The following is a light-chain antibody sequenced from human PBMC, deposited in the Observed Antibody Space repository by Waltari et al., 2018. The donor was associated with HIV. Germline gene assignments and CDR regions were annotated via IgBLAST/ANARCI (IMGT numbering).Light chain of an antibody. V-gene: IGKV2D-29*01. CDR2: DGS. Sequence: VMTQTPLSLSLTPRQPAPISCTSRQSHLHRDGTPYLYCYQQRPGQPPQLLIYDGSSRFTGVPDRFSGSESGTEFTLKISRVEAKDVGVYDCMHKIQLPVTFRQGTRVEI. J-gene: IGKJ5*01. CDR3: MHKIQLPVT. CDR1: QSHLHRDGTPY.